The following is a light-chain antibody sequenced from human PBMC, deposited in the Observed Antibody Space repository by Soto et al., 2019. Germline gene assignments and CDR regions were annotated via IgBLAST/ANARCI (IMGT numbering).Light chain of an antibody. Sequence: QSALTQPASVSGSPGQSITISCTGTSSDVGGYNYVSWYQQHPGKAPKLMIFDVSSRPSGVSNRFSGSKSGNTASLTISGHQAEDEGDYYCSSYTSSSTLVLGGGTKLTVL. CDR1: SSDVGGYNY. CDR3: SSYTSSSTLV. J-gene: IGLJ3*02. CDR2: DVS. V-gene: IGLV2-14*01.